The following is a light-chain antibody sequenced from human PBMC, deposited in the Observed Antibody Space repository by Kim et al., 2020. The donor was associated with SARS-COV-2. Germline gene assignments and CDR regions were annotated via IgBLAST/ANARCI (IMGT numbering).Light chain of an antibody. CDR3: QVWDSSSDHVV. J-gene: IGLJ2*01. CDR2: YDS. CDR1: NIGSKS. Sequence: SYELTQPPSVSVAPGKTARITCGGNNIGSKSVHWYRQKPGQAPVLVIYYDSDRPSGIPERYSGSNSGNTATLTISRVAAGDEADYYCQVWDSSSDHVVFG. V-gene: IGLV3-21*04.